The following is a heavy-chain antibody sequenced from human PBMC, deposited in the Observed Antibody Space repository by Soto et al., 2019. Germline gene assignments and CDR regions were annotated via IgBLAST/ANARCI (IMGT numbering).Heavy chain of an antibody. D-gene: IGHD4-17*01. CDR1: GYTFTSYG. Sequence: QVQLVQSGAEVKKPGASVKVSCKASGYTFTSYGIIWVRQAPGQGLEWMGWISAYNGNTNYAQKLQGRVTMTTDTSTSTAYMELRSLRSDDTAVYYCARVRFDYGDYYYYYYMDVWGKGTTVTVSS. J-gene: IGHJ6*03. V-gene: IGHV1-18*01. CDR3: ARVRFDYGDYYYYYYMDV. CDR2: ISAYNGNT.